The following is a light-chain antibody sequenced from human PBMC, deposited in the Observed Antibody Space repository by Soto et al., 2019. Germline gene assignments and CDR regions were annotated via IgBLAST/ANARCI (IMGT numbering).Light chain of an antibody. CDR2: AAS. Sequence: DIQMTQAPPSVSASVGDRVTITCRASQGIDTWLAWYQQKPGKAPKLLIYAASNLQGGVPSRFSGSGSGTDFTLTISSLQAEDFATYYCQQANSFPYTFGPGTKVDIK. CDR3: QQANSFPYT. CDR1: QGIDTW. V-gene: IGKV1-12*01. J-gene: IGKJ3*01.